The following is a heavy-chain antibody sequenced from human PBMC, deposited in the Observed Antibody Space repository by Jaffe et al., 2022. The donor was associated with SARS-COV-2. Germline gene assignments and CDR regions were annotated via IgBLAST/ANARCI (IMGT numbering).Heavy chain of an antibody. Sequence: EVQLVESGGGLVQPGGSLRLSCSASGFTFNSDFIHWVRQAPGKGLEYVSAISSSGGSTYYADSVKGRFTISRDNSKNTVYLQMSSLRTEDTAVYYCAKSLGITGSRGGYFGLWGRGTLVTVSS. CDR2: ISSSGGST. CDR3: AKSLGITGSRGGYFGL. CDR1: GFTFNSDF. D-gene: IGHD1-20*01. J-gene: IGHJ2*01. V-gene: IGHV3-64D*09.